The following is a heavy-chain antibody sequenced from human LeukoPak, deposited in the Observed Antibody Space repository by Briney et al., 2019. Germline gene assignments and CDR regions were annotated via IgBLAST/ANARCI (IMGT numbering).Heavy chain of an antibody. CDR1: GFTFSNYG. Sequence: GGSLRLSCAASGFTFSNYGMNWVRQAPGKGLEWVSYISSSGSTIYYADSVKGRFTISRDNAKNSLYLQMNSLRAEDTAVYYCAGGIAAAGGYWFDPWGQGTLVTVSS. J-gene: IGHJ5*02. V-gene: IGHV3-48*04. CDR2: ISSSGSTI. D-gene: IGHD6-13*01. CDR3: AGGIAAAGGYWFDP.